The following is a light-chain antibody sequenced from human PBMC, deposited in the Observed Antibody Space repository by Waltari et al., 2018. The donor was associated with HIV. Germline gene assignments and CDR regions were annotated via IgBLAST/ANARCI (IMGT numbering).Light chain of an antibody. CDR1: QSVAGNY. V-gene: IGKV3-20*01. J-gene: IGKJ2*01. CDR2: GAS. Sequence: DIVLTQSPGTVSLSPGERATLSCRASQSVAGNYIAWYHQVPGQAPRLLISGASRRATGIPARFSGSGSGTDFTLTISGLEPEDFGVYYCQQSYSLPYTFGQGT. CDR3: QQSYSLPYT.